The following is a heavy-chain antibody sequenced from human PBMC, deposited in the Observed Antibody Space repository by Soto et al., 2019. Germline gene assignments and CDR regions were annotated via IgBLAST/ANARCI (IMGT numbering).Heavy chain of an antibody. Sequence: VQLVESGGGVVQPGRSLRLSCAASGFTFSSYGMHWVRQAPGKGLEWVAVISYDGSNKYYADSVKGRFTISRDNSKNTLYLQMNSLRAEDTAVYYCAKEEYDDSSGLGFDYWGQGTLVTVSS. CDR2: ISYDGSNK. J-gene: IGHJ4*02. V-gene: IGHV3-30*18. CDR3: AKEEYDDSSGLGFDY. CDR1: GFTFSSYG. D-gene: IGHD3-22*01.